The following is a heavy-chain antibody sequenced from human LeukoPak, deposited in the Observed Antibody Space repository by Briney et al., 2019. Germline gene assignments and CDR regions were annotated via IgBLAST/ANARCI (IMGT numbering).Heavy chain of an antibody. CDR3: VGGSGWVSDS. Sequence: PGGSLRLSCAASGFTFSSNWMNWVCQAPGKGLEWVANIKQDGSEKYYVDSVKGRFTISRDNAKNSLYLQMYSLRVDDTAVYYCVGGSGWVSDSWGQGTLVPSP. CDR2: IKQDGSEK. D-gene: IGHD6-19*01. V-gene: IGHV3-7*03. J-gene: IGHJ4*02. CDR1: GFTFSSNW.